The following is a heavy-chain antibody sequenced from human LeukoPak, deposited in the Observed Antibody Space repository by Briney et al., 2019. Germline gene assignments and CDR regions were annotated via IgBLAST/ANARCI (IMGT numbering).Heavy chain of an antibody. CDR1: GYTFTSYD. J-gene: IGHJ4*02. Sequence: ASVKVSCKASGYTFTSYDFNWVRQATGQRPEWMGWMSPNSGDTGYAQKFQDRVTMTRNTSISTAYMELSSLRSDDTAVYYCARGPPNWGYDYWGPGTLVTVSS. CDR2: MSPNSGDT. V-gene: IGHV1-8*01. D-gene: IGHD7-27*01. CDR3: ARGPPNWGYDY.